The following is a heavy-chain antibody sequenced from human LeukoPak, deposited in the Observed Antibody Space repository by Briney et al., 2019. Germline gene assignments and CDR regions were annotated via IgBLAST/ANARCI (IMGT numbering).Heavy chain of an antibody. V-gene: IGHV6-1*01. CDR1: GDSISSNTAA. Sequence: SQTLSLTCAISGDSISSNTAAWNWIRQSPSRGLEWLGRTYYRSKWYNDYAVSVKSRITINLDTSKNQLSLQLNSVTPEDTAVYYCARGQYSAHDYWGQGTLVTVSS. D-gene: IGHD4-11*01. CDR3: ARGQYSAHDY. CDR2: TYYRSKWYN. J-gene: IGHJ4*02.